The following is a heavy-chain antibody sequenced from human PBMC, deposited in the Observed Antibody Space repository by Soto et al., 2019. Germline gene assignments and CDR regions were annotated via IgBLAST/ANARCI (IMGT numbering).Heavy chain of an antibody. V-gene: IGHV1-18*01. CDR3: AEDDYGKNDGDSLEM. J-gene: IGHJ3*02. Sequence: QVQLVQSGAEVKKPGASVKVSCKASGYTFTSFGITWVRQAPGQGLEWMGWISVYNGKTNYAQKLQGRVTVTRDTSTNTAYMELRSLRSDGTAVYYCAEDDYGKNDGDSLEMWGQGTMVTVSS. CDR2: ISVYNGKT. D-gene: IGHD4-17*01. CDR1: GYTFTSFG.